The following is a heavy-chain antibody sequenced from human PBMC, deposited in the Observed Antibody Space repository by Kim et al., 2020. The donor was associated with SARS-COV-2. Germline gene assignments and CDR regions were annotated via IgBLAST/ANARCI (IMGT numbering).Heavy chain of an antibody. CDR3: ARTYYYDSSGVTGFDY. J-gene: IGHJ4*02. CDR1: GGSISSGGYY. V-gene: IGHV4-31*03. CDR2: IYYSGST. D-gene: IGHD3-22*01. Sequence: SETLSLTCTVSGGSISSGGYYWSWIRQHPGKGLEWIGYIYYSGSTYYNPSLKSRVTISVDTSKNQFSLKLSSVTAADTAVYYCARTYYYDSSGVTGFDYWGQGTLVTVSS.